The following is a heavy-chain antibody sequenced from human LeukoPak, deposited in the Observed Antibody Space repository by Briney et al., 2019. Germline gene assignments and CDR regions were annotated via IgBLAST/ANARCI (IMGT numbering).Heavy chain of an antibody. CDR3: ARVDDSGYVLDY. D-gene: IGHD5-12*01. CDR1: GGSISSGDYY. J-gene: IGHJ4*02. V-gene: IGHV4-30-4*01. Sequence: SETLSLTCTVSGGSISSGDYYWSWIRPPPGKGLEWIGYIYYSGSTYYNPSLKSRVTISVDTSKNQFSLKLSSVTAADTAVYYCARVDDSGYVLDYWGQGTLVTVSS. CDR2: IYYSGST.